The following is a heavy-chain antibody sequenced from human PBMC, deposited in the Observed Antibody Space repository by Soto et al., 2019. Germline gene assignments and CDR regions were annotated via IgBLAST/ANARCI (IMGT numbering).Heavy chain of an antibody. CDR1: GVTVSDYP. V-gene: IGHV3-30-3*02. CDR2: MFRDENNK. CDR3: AKSTAH. J-gene: IGHJ4*02. Sequence: QVQVVESGGGVVQPGRSLRLSCAVSGVTVSDYPLHWVRQAPGKGLEWVAVMFRDENNKRYADSVKGRFTISRDNSKNTLYLQLDSLGPDDTAVYYCAKSTAHWGEGTLVTVSS.